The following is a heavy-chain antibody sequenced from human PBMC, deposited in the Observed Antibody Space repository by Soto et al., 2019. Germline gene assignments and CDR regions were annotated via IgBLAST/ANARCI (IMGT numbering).Heavy chain of an antibody. J-gene: IGHJ6*03. Sequence: SVKVSCKASGGTFSSYTISWVRQAPGQGLEWMGRIIPILGIANYAQKFQGRVTITADKSTSTAYMELSSLRSEDTAVYYCARDDDFWSGPRDPYYYYYMDVWGKGTTVTVSS. CDR3: ARDDDFWSGPRDPYYYYYMDV. CDR2: IIPILGIA. D-gene: IGHD3-3*01. V-gene: IGHV1-69*04. CDR1: GGTFSSYT.